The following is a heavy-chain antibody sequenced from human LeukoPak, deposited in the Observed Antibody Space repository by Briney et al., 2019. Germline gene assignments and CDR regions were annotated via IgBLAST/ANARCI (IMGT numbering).Heavy chain of an antibody. J-gene: IGHJ4*02. V-gene: IGHV1-69*06. Sequence: SVKVSCKASGYTFTGYYMHWVRQAPGQGLEWMGGIIPIFGTANYAQKFQGRVTITADKSTSTAYMELSSLRSEDTAVYYCARHAARSGWYGDLDYWGQGTLVTVSS. CDR1: GYTFTGYY. CDR2: IIPIFGTA. CDR3: ARHAARSGWYGDLDY. D-gene: IGHD6-19*01.